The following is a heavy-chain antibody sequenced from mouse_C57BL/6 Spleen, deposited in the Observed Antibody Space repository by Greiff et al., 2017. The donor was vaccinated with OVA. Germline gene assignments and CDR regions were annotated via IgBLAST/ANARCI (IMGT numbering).Heavy chain of an antibody. CDR1: GYAFSSSW. J-gene: IGHJ2*01. Sequence: QVQLQQSGPELVKPGASVKISCKASGYAFSSSWMNWLKQRPGKGLEWIGRIYPGDGDTNYNGKFKGKATLTADKSSSTAYMQLSSLTSEDSAVYFCARSSLFITTSFDFDYWGQGTTLTVSS. D-gene: IGHD1-1*01. V-gene: IGHV1-82*01. CDR3: ARSSLFITTSFDFDY. CDR2: IYPGDGDT.